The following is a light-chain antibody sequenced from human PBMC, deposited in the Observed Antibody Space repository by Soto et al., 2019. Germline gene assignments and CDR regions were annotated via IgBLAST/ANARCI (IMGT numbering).Light chain of an antibody. J-gene: IGLJ1*01. CDR2: EVN. Sequence: QSVLPKPPSGNGFPGQSVTISCTGTSSDVGGYIYVSWYQQHPGKVPKLMIYEVNKRPSGVPDRFSGSRSGHTASLTVSGLQTEDEADYYCSSYAGSNYVFGTGTKVTVL. V-gene: IGLV2-8*01. CDR1: SSDVGGYIY. CDR3: SSYAGSNYV.